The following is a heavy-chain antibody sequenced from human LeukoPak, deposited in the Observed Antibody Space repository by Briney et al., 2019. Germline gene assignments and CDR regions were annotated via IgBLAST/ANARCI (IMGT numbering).Heavy chain of an antibody. J-gene: IGHJ6*03. V-gene: IGHV1-18*01. D-gene: IGHD3-22*01. CDR1: GYTFTSYG. CDR2: ISAYNGNT. Sequence: GASVKVSCKASGYTFTSYGISWVRQAPGQGLEWMGWISAYNGNTNYAQKLQGRVTMTTDTSTSTAYMELGSLRSDDTAVYYCARATYYYDSSGDIYYYYYYMDVWGKGTTVTVSS. CDR3: ARATYYYDSSGDIYYYYYYMDV.